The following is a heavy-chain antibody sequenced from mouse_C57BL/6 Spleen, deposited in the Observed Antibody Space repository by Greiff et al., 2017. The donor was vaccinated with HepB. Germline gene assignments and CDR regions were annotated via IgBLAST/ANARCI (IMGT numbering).Heavy chain of an antibody. Sequence: DVMLVESGGGLVQPGGSLSLSCAASGFTFTDYYMSWVRQPPGKALEWLGFIRNKANGYTTEYSASVKGRFTISRDNSQSILYLQMNALRAEDSATYYCARYPHYDYDYYAMDYWGQGTSVTVSS. CDR1: GFTFTDYY. J-gene: IGHJ4*01. V-gene: IGHV7-3*01. D-gene: IGHD2-4*01. CDR2: IRNKANGYTT. CDR3: ARYPHYDYDYYAMDY.